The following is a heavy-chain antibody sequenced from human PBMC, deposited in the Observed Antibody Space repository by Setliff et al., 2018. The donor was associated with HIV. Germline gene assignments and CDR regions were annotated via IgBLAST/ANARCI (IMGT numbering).Heavy chain of an antibody. CDR1: GGSISSSNYY. CDR3: ARESLAAFDI. J-gene: IGHJ3*02. CDR2: IYYSGRT. Sequence: SETLSLTCTVSGGSISSSNYYWDWIRQSPGKGLEWIGHIYYSGRTNYNPSLNSRVTISIDTSKNHFSLKLTSVTAADTAIYYCARESLAAFDIWGQGTLVTVSS. V-gene: IGHV4-39*07.